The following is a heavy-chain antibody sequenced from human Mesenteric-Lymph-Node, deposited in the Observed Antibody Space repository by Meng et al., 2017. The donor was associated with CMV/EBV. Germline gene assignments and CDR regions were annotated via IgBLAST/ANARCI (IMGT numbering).Heavy chain of an antibody. D-gene: IGHD3-3*01. J-gene: IGHJ4*02. V-gene: IGHV4-61*01. CDR2: MYYSGST. CDR1: GGSVTSGNYY. CDR3: ARGDYDFDRFFDY. Sequence: LRLSCSVSGGSVTSGNYYWSWIRQPPGKGLEWIGYMYYSGSTNYNPSLKSRVTISVDTSKNQFSLNLNFVTAADTAVYFCARGDYDFDRFFDYWGQGTLVTVSS.